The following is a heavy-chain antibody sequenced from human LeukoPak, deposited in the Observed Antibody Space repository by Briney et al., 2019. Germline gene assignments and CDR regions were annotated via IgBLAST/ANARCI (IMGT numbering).Heavy chain of an antibody. Sequence: GGSLRLSCAASGFTFSDYYMSWIRDAREKGLRWVSYISSSGRNIYYEYSVKGRFTIYRDYTKNSLYLQMNSVSTEDTAVYYCARVSSSWDESYWFYYYYMDVWGKGTTVTVSS. J-gene: IGHJ6*03. CDR3: ARVSSSWDESYWFYYYYMDV. V-gene: IGHV3-11*01. D-gene: IGHD6-13*01. CDR2: ISSSGRNI. CDR1: GFTFSDYY.